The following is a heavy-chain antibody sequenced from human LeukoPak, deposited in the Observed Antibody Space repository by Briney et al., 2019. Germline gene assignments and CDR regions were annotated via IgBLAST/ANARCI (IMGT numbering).Heavy chain of an antibody. D-gene: IGHD3-22*01. CDR3: ARDYHDRSGYGQHCDY. V-gene: IGHV3-30*01. Sequence: GRSLRLSCAASGFTFSSYAMHWVRQTPGKGLEWVAVISYDGSDKYYADSVRGRFTISRDNSKNTLHLQMNSLAAEDTAVYYCARDYHDRSGYGQHCDYWGQGTLVTVSS. CDR1: GFTFSSYA. J-gene: IGHJ4*02. CDR2: ISYDGSDK.